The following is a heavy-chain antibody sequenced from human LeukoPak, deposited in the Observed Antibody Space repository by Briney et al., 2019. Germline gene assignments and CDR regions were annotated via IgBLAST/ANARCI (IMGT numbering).Heavy chain of an antibody. Sequence: ASVKVSCKVSGYTFTDYYMHWVQQAPGKGLEWMGLVDPEDGETIYAEKFQGRVTITADTSTDTAYMELSSLRSEDTAVYYCATISSRWAVDYWGQGTLVTVSS. CDR1: GYTFTDYY. D-gene: IGHD6-6*01. CDR2: VDPEDGET. J-gene: IGHJ4*02. V-gene: IGHV1-69-2*01. CDR3: ATISSRWAVDY.